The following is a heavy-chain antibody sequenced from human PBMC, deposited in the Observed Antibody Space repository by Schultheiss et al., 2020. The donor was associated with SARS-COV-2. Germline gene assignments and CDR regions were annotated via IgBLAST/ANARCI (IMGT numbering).Heavy chain of an antibody. CDR2: ISWNSGSI. Sequence: GGSLRLSCAASGFTFDDYAMHWVRQAPVKGLEWVSGISWNSGSIGYADSVKGRFTISRDNAKNSLYLQMNSLRAEDTALYYCAKCTGDSDAFDIWGQGTMVTVSS. CDR3: AKCTGDSDAFDI. J-gene: IGHJ3*02. V-gene: IGHV3-9*01. D-gene: IGHD2-8*02. CDR1: GFTFDDYA.